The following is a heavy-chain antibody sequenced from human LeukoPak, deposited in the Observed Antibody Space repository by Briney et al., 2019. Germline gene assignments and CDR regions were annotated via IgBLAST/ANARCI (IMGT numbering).Heavy chain of an antibody. CDR1: GGPISSGDYY. CDR3: ARMEGSSSTWGYYYYGIDV. D-gene: IGHD6-13*01. V-gene: IGHV4-30-4*02. J-gene: IGHJ6*02. Sequence: SETLSLTCTVSGGPISSGDYYWSWIRQPPGKGLEWIGYIYYSGSTYYNPSLKSRVTISVDTSKNQFSLKLSSVTAADTAVYYCARMEGSSSTWGYYYYGIDVWGQGTTVTVSS. CDR2: IYYSGST.